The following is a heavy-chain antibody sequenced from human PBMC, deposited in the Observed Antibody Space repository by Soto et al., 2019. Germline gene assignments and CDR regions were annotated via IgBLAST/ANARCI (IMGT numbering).Heavy chain of an antibody. CDR2: ISSSSSTI. J-gene: IGHJ4*02. CDR1: GFTFSSYS. Sequence: EVQLVESGGGLVQPGGSLRLSCAASGFTFSSYSMNWVRQAPGKGLEWVSYISSSSSTIYYADSVKGRFTISRDNAKNSLYLQMNSPRDEDTAVYYCARDVSPCELPLYYWGQGTLVTVSS. D-gene: IGHD1-26*01. CDR3: ARDVSPCELPLYY. V-gene: IGHV3-48*02.